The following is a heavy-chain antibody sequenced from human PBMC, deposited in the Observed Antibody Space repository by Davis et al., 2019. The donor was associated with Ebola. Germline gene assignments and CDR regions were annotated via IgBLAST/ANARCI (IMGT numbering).Heavy chain of an antibody. CDR3: ARDSYYYGMDV. Sequence: ETLSLTCTVSGGSISSSSYYWGWIRQPPGKGLEWVANIKQDGSVKYYVDSVKGRFTISRDNAKNSLYLQMNSLRAEDTAVYYCARDSYYYGMDVWGQGTTVTVSS. V-gene: IGHV3-7*01. CDR1: GGSISSSSYY. CDR2: IKQDGSVK. J-gene: IGHJ6*02.